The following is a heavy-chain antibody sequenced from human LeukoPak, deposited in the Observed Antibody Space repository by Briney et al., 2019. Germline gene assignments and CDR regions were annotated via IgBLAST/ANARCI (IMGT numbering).Heavy chain of an antibody. CDR2: IYYSGNT. CDR1: GGSISSSSYY. J-gene: IGHJ6*02. CDR3: ARDHYDVLTGYYNGMDV. D-gene: IGHD3-9*01. Sequence: SETLSLTCTVSGGSISSSSYYWSWIRQPPGKGLEWIGYIYYSGNTNYNPSLKSRVTISVDTSKKQFSLKLSSVTAADTAVYYCARDHYDVLTGYYNGMDVWGQGTTVTVSS. V-gene: IGHV4-61*01.